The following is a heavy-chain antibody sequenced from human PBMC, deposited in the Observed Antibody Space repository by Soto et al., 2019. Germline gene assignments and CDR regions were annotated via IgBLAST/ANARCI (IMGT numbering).Heavy chain of an antibody. CDR2: ISSSSSTI. CDR1: GFTFSSYS. D-gene: IGHD1-26*01. CDR3: ARDRRLPYREYFDY. V-gene: IGHV3-48*02. J-gene: IGHJ4*02. Sequence: LRLSCAASGFTFSSYSMNWVRHAPGKGLEWVSYISSSSSTIYYADSVKGRFTISRDNAKNSLYLQMNSLRDEDTAVYYCARDRRLPYREYFDYWGQGTLVTVSS.